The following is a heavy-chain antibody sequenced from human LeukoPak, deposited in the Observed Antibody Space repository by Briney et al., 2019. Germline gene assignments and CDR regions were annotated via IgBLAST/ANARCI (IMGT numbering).Heavy chain of an antibody. CDR3: ARVMVSGQRHMDV. D-gene: IGHD6-25*01. V-gene: IGHV3-74*01. J-gene: IGHJ6*03. CDR2: FHLYRLPT. CDR1: GFTFSSYW. Sequence: QSGXXLRLSCAASGFTFSSYWMDWGRQGPGKGVVWVSLFHLYRLPTHYAHSLNRPFPISTDNPKNTLYLQMNRLRAEDTAVYYCARVMVSGQRHMDVWGKGTTLTVSS.